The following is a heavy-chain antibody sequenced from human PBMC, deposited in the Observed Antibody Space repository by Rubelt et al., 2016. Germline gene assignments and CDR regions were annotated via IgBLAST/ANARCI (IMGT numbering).Heavy chain of an antibody. Sequence: LEWVAVISYDGSNKYYADSVKGRFTISRDNSKNTLYLQMNSLRAEDTAVYYCARDRYNWNYGPTPTPYYYYGMDVWGQGTTVTVSS. CDR2: ISYDGSNK. V-gene: IGHV3-33*05. D-gene: IGHD1-7*01. CDR3: ARDRYNWNYGPTPTPYYYYGMDV. J-gene: IGHJ6*02.